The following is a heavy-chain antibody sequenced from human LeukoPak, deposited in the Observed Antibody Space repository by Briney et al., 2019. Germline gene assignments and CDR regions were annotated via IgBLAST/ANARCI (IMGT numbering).Heavy chain of an antibody. V-gene: IGHV4-39*01. Sequence: SETLSLTCTVSGGSISSSSYYWGWIRQSPGKGLEWIGSIYYSGSTYYNPSLKSRVTISVDTSKNQFSLKLSSVTAADTAVYYCARLVPAAIPAGRRSVHKNNWFDPWGQGTLVTVSS. CDR1: GGSISSSSYY. CDR2: IYYSGST. CDR3: ARLVPAAIPAGRRSVHKNNWFDP. J-gene: IGHJ5*02. D-gene: IGHD2-2*02.